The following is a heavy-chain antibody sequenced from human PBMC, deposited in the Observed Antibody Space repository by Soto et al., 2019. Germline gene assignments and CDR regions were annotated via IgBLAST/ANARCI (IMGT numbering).Heavy chain of an antibody. CDR3: ARPDCSSTSCRNAAYYYYYGMDV. Sequence: PGGSLRLSCAASGFTFSSYAMSWVRQAPGKGLEWVSAISGSGGSTYYADSVKGRFTISRDNSKNTLYLQMNSLRAEDTAVYYCARPDCSSTSCRNAAYYYYYGMDVWGQGATVTVSS. CDR1: GFTFSSYA. J-gene: IGHJ6*02. V-gene: IGHV3-23*01. D-gene: IGHD2-2*01. CDR2: ISGSGGST.